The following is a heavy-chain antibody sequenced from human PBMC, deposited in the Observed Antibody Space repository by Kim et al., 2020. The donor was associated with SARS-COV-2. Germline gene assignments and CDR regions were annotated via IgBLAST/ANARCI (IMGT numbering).Heavy chain of an antibody. V-gene: IGHV1-2*02. CDR3: ARAGIAVAGSGY. Sequence: NYAQKFQGRVTMTRDTSISTAYMELSRLRSDDTAVYYCARAGIAVAGSGYWGQGTLVTVSS. J-gene: IGHJ4*02. D-gene: IGHD6-19*01.